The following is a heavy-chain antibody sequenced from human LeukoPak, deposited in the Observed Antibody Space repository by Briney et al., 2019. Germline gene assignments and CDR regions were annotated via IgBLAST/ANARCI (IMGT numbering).Heavy chain of an antibody. CDR3: ARGSKDYGSGSPLFDY. CDR2: IYSGGST. D-gene: IGHD3-10*01. J-gene: IGHJ4*02. CDR1: GFTVSSNY. V-gene: IGHV3-53*01. Sequence: GGSLRLSCAASGFTVSSNYMSWVRQAPGKGLEWVSVIYSGGSTYYADSVKGRFTISRDNSKNTLYLQMNSLRAEDTAVYYCARGSKDYGSGSPLFDYWGQGTLVTVSS.